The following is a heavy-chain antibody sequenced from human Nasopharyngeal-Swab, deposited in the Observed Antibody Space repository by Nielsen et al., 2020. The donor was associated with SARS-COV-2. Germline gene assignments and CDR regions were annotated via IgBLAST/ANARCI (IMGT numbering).Heavy chain of an antibody. V-gene: IGHV3-23*01. J-gene: IGHJ4*02. CDR1: GYSFRTYG. CDR3: AKDLRGPYFF. D-gene: IGHD2/OR15-2a*01. CDR2: IVGSGDISGSGGNT. Sequence: GALKISCVASGYSFRTYGMSWVRQAPGKGLEWVAAIVGSGDISGSGGNTYYADSVKGRFTISRDNSKNTLSLQMNSLRAEDTAVYYCAKDLRGPYFFWGQGTLVTVSS.